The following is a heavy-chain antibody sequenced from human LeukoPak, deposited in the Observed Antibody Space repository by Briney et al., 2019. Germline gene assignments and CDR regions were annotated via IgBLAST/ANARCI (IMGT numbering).Heavy chain of an antibody. V-gene: IGHV4-61*02. D-gene: IGHD1-1*01. CDR3: ARGSTGTYFDY. Sequence: PSETLSLTCTVSGGSISSGSYYWSWIRQPAEKGLEWIGRIYTSGSTNYNPSLKSRVTISIDTSKNQFSLKLSSVTAADTAVYYCARGSTGTYFDYWGQGTLVTVSS. CDR1: GGSISSGSYY. J-gene: IGHJ4*02. CDR2: IYTSGST.